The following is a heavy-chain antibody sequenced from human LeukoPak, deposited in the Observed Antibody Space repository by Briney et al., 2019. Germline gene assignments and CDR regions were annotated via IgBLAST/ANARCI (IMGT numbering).Heavy chain of an antibody. CDR3: ARDGGGKRLRYYTDY. Sequence: GASVKVSCKASGYTFTSYGISWVRQAPGQGLEWMGWISAYNGNTSYAQKFQGRVTMTRDTSTSTVYMELSSLRSEDTAVYYCARDGGGKRLRYYTDYWGQGTLVTVSS. J-gene: IGHJ4*02. CDR1: GYTFTSYG. V-gene: IGHV1-18*01. D-gene: IGHD3-9*01. CDR2: ISAYNGNT.